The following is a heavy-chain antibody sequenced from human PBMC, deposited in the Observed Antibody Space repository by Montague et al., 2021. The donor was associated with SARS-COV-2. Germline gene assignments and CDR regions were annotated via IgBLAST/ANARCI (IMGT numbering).Heavy chain of an antibody. CDR3: ATLSRRTAAGTRDYFGLDV. D-gene: IGHD6-13*01. J-gene: IGHJ6*02. CDR2: IFHSGTI. CDR1: GDSISTSTW. V-gene: IGHV4-4*02. Sequence: SETLSLTCRVSGDSISTSTWWTWVRQTPGKGLEWIGEIFHSGTINYNPSLKSRVSISVDESNNQFSLGLSSLIAADTAVYYCATLSRRTAAGTRDYFGLDVWGQGTTVVVSS.